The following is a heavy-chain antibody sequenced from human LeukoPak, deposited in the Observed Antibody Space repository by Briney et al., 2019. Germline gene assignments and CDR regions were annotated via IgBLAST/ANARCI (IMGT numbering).Heavy chain of an antibody. V-gene: IGHV3-30*04. J-gene: IGHJ4*02. CDR3: ARDFQYYFDC. Sequence: GGSLRLSCAASGFTFSSYAMHWVRQAPGKGLEWVAVISYDGSNKYYADSVKGRFTISRDNSKNTLYLQMNSLRAEDTAVYYCARDFQYYFDCWGQGTLVPVSS. CDR2: ISYDGSNK. CDR1: GFTFSSYA.